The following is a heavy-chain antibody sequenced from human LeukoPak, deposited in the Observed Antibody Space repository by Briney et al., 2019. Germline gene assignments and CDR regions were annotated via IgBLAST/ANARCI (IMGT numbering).Heavy chain of an antibody. Sequence: GTSVKVSCKASGLTFTSSAMQWVRQARGQRLEWVGWIVVGSGNTNYAQKFQERVTITRDMSTSTAYMELSGLRSEDTAVYYCAAAQNFPVYCSGGSCSYYFDYWGQGTLVTVSS. CDR2: IVVGSGNT. CDR3: AAAQNFPVYCSGGSCSYYFDY. D-gene: IGHD2-15*01. V-gene: IGHV1-58*02. CDR1: GLTFTSSA. J-gene: IGHJ4*02.